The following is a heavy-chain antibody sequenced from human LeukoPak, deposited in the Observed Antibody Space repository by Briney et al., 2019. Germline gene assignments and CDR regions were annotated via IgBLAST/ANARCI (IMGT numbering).Heavy chain of an antibody. J-gene: IGHJ3*02. CDR2: IHYSGST. Sequence: SETLSLTCTVSGGSISGYYWSWIRQPPGKGLECIGFIHYSGSTNYNPSLKSRLTMPVDTSENQFSLRLTSVTAADTAVYYCARVLDYDSSRSDGFDIWGQGTMVTVSS. V-gene: IGHV4-59*01. CDR3: ARVLDYDSSRSDGFDI. CDR1: GGSISGYY. D-gene: IGHD3-22*01.